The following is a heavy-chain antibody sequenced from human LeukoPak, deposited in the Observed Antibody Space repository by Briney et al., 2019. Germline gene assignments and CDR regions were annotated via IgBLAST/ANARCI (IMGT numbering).Heavy chain of an antibody. D-gene: IGHD2-2*01. CDR1: GFTFSSYS. V-gene: IGHV3-21*01. CDR2: ISSSSNYI. Sequence: PGGSLRLSCAASGFTFSSYSMNWVRQAPGKGLEWVSSISSSSNYIYYADSLKGRFTISRDNAKNLLYLEMNSLRAEDTAVYYCARETYCTSTTCPIGDHFDYWGQGTLVTVSS. CDR3: ARETYCTSTTCPIGDHFDY. J-gene: IGHJ4*02.